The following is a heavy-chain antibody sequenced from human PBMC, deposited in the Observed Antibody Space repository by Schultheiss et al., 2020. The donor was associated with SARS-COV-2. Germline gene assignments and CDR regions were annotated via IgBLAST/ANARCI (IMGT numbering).Heavy chain of an antibody. Sequence: GGSLRLSCAASGFTVSSNYMSWVRQAPGKGLEWVSRISSSGDGTYYADSVKGRFTISRDNAKNSLYLQMNSLTDEDTAVYYCASHIRSNWFDDWGQGTLVTVSS. CDR2: ISSSGDGT. CDR3: ASHIRSNWFDD. J-gene: IGHJ5*02. CDR1: GFTVSSNY. V-gene: IGHV3-48*02. D-gene: IGHD3-3*02.